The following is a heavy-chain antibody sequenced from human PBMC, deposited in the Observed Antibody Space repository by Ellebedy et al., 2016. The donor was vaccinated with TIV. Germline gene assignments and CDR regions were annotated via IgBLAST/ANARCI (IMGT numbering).Heavy chain of an antibody. V-gene: IGHV1-2*02. Sequence: AASVKVSCKASGYTFTGYYMHWVRQAPGQGLEWMGWISPNSGGTNYAQKFQGRVTMTRDTSISTAYMELSRLRSDDTAVYYCASGGDYYDSSGYGAFDYWGQGTLVTVSS. CDR3: ASGGDYYDSSGYGAFDY. CDR2: ISPNSGGT. CDR1: GYTFTGYY. D-gene: IGHD3-22*01. J-gene: IGHJ4*02.